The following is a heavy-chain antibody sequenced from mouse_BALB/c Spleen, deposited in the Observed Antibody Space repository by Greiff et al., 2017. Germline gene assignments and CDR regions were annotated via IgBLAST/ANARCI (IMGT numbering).Heavy chain of an antibody. J-gene: IGHJ2*01. D-gene: IGHD2-4*01. CDR1: GYTFTSYV. V-gene: IGHV1-14*01. CDR2: INPYNDGT. CDR3: ARSVYYDYDGFDY. Sequence: VQLKESGPELVKPGASVKMSCKASGYTFTSYVMHWVKQKPGQGLEWIGYINPYNDGTKYNEKFKGKATLTSDKSSSTAYMELSSLTSEDSAVYYCARSVYYDYDGFDYWGQGTTLTVSS.